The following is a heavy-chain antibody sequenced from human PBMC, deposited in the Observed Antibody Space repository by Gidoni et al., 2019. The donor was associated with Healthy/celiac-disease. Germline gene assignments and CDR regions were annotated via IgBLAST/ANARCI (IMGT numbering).Heavy chain of an antibody. Sequence: FTISRDNSKNTLYLQMNSLRAEDTAVYYCAKEQVDTAMEVFDYWGQGTLVTVSS. V-gene: IGHV3-23*01. D-gene: IGHD5-18*01. J-gene: IGHJ4*02. CDR3: AKEQVDTAMEVFDY.